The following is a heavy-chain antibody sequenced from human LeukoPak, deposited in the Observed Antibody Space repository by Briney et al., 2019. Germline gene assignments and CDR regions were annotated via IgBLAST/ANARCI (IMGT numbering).Heavy chain of an antibody. CDR2: ISWNSGDL. CDR3: ARRSGDRAFDI. J-gene: IGHJ3*02. D-gene: IGHD3-10*01. CDR1: GFTFSDYY. V-gene: IGHV3-9*03. Sequence: GGSLRLSCAASGFTFSDYYMSWIRQAPGKGLEWVSGISWNSGDLIYADSVKGRFTISRDNAKNSLYLQMNSLRLEDMALYYCARRSGDRAFDIWGQGTMVTVSS.